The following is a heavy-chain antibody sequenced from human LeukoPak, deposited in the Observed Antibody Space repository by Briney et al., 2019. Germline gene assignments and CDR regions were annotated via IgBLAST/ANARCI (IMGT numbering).Heavy chain of an antibody. J-gene: IGHJ4*02. CDR1: GFTFSSYG. V-gene: IGHV3-33*01. CDR2: TWYDGSNK. D-gene: IGHD4-23*01. Sequence: PGRSLRLSCAASGFTFSSYGMHWVRQAPGKGLEWVAVTWYDGSNKYYADSVKGRFTISRDNSKNTLYLQMNSLRAEDTAVYYCARDKGDGGLDYWGQGTPVTVSS. CDR3: ARDKGDGGLDY.